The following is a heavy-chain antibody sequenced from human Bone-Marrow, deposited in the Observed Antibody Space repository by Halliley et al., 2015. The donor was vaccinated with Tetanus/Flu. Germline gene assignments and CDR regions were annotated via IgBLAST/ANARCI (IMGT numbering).Heavy chain of an antibody. CDR1: GDSVSSSSYY. CDR2: VYNSGRT. J-gene: IGHJ4*02. D-gene: IGHD2-2*02. Sequence: TLSLTCTVSGDSVSSSSYYWSWIRQPPGKGLEWIGYVYNSGRTNNNPSLKSRVTISVDTSKHQFSLKLSSVTAADTAVYYCARVSLGYCTSGSCYSPYFDHWGQGTLVTVAS. CDR3: ARVSLGYCTSGSCYSPYFDH. V-gene: IGHV4-61*01.